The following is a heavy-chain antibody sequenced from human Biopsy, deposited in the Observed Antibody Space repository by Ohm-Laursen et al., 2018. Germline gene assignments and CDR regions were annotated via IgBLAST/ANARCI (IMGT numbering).Heavy chain of an antibody. CDR1: GGTSSNFA. Sequence: SVKVSCKASGGTSSNFAINWVRQAPGQGLECMGRIIPLIGLTNYAQKFQGRVTITADKFTNTVYMELSSLRSDDTAAYFCARDCNGDNCGVDFWGQGTLVTVS. D-gene: IGHD2-15*01. CDR2: IIPLIGLT. J-gene: IGHJ4*02. CDR3: ARDCNGDNCGVDF. V-gene: IGHV1-69*04.